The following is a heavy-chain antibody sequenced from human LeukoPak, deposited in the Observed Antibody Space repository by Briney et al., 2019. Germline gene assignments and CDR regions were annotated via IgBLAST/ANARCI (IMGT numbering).Heavy chain of an antibody. V-gene: IGHV4-4*02. Sequence: PSETLSLTCVVSRVSITSGNWWSWVRQPPGKGLEWIGEIYHSGSINYNPSLKSRVTISVDKSKNQFSLKLNPVTAADTAVYYCWHSGYESGLDYWGQGTLVTVSS. CDR2: IYHSGSI. J-gene: IGHJ4*02. CDR1: RVSITSGNW. D-gene: IGHD5-12*01. CDR3: WHSGYESGLDY.